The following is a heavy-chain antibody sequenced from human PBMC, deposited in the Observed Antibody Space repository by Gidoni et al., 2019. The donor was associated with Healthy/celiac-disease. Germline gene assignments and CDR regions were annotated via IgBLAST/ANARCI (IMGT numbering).Heavy chain of an antibody. D-gene: IGHD5-18*01. CDR3: ARDPGYSYGSYYYYGMDV. CDR2: IYSSGST. V-gene: IGHV4-39*07. Sequence: QLQLQESGPGLVKPSETLSLTCTVSGGSISSSSYYWGWIRQPPGKGLEWIGSIYSSGSTYYNPSLKSRVTISVDTSKNQFSLKLSSVTAADTAVYYCARDPGYSYGSYYYYGMDVWGQGTTVTVSS. J-gene: IGHJ6*02. CDR1: GGSISSSSYY.